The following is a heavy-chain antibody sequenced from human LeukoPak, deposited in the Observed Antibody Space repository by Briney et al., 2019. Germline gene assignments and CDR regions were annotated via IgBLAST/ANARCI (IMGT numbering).Heavy chain of an antibody. V-gene: IGHV3-21*01. D-gene: IGHD1-26*01. Sequence: GGSLRLSCAASGFTFSSYSMNWVRQAPGKGLELVSSISTSSSHMYYADSVKGRFTSSRDNARNSLYLQMNSLRAEDTAVYYCARGSEWELLSCDHWGQGTLVTVSS. CDR3: ARGSEWELLSCDH. J-gene: IGHJ5*02. CDR1: GFTFSSYS. CDR2: ISTSSSHM.